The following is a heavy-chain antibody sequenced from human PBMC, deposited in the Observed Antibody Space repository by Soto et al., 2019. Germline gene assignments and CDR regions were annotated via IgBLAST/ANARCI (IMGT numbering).Heavy chain of an antibody. CDR3: ARGRIQWFDFDL. CDR1: GGSIGSDGYS. CDR2: IYHTGAT. Sequence: QLQLQESGSGLVKPSQTLSLTCAVSGGSIGSDGYSWNWVRQTPGKGLEWIGYIYHTGATYYNPSLKSRVTISIDTSNNQFSLRLSSVTAADTAFYYCARGRIQWFDFDLWGHGTLVTVSS. J-gene: IGHJ4*01. D-gene: IGHD3-10*01. V-gene: IGHV4-30-2*01.